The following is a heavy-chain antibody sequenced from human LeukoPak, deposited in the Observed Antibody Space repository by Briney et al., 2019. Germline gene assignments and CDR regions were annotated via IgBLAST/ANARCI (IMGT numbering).Heavy chain of an antibody. V-gene: IGHV1-2*02. D-gene: IGHD2-2*01. CDR3: ASSGGDIVVVPAVLYD. J-gene: IGHJ4*02. CDR2: INPNSGGT. CDR1: GYTFTGYY. Sequence: GAPVKVSCKASGYTFTGYYMHWVRQAPGQGLEWMGWINPNSGGTNYAQKFQGRVTMTRDTSISTAYMELSRLRSDDTAVYYCASSGGDIVVVPAVLYDWGQGTLVTVSS.